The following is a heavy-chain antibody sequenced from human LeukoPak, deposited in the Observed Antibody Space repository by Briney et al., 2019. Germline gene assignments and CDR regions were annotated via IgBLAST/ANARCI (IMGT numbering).Heavy chain of an antibody. CDR2: IYTSGST. CDR3: AREILLLSQDAFDI. CDR1: GGSISSYY. D-gene: IGHD2-15*01. J-gene: IGHJ3*02. V-gene: IGHV4-4*07. Sequence: PSETLSLTCTVSGGSISSYYWSWIRQPAGKGLEWIGRIYTSGSTNYNPSLKSRVTMSVDTSKNQFSLKLSSVTAADTAGYYCAREILLLSQDAFDIWGQGTMVTVSS.